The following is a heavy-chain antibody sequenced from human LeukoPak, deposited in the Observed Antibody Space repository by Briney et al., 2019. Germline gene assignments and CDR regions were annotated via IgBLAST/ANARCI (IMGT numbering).Heavy chain of an antibody. Sequence: PSETLSLTCTVSGGSISSGEYYWSWIRQPPGKGLEWIGYIYYSGSTYYNPSLKSRVTISVDTSKNQFSLKLSSVTAADTAVYYCASTTSAGALAFDIWGQGTMVTVSS. CDR2: IYYSGST. CDR3: ASTTSAGALAFDI. CDR1: GGSISSGEYY. D-gene: IGHD1-14*01. V-gene: IGHV4-30-4*01. J-gene: IGHJ3*02.